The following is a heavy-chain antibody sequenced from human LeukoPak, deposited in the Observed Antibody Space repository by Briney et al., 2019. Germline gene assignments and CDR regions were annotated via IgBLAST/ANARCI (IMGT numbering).Heavy chain of an antibody. CDR2: IIPIFGTA. J-gene: IGHJ6*02. CDR1: GGTFSSYA. Sequence: ASVKVSCKASGGTFSSYAISWVRQAPGQGLEWMGGIIPIFGTANYAQKFQGRVTITADESTSTAYMELSSLRSEDTAVYYCARAQGYYYYYYGMDVWGQGTTVTVSS. CDR3: ARAQGYYYYYYGMDV. V-gene: IGHV1-69*01.